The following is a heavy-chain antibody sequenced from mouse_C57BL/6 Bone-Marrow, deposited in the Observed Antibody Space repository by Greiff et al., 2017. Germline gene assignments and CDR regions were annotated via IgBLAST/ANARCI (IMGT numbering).Heavy chain of an antibody. CDR1: GFNIKDDY. CDR2: IAPENGDT. D-gene: IGHD2-3*01. J-gene: IGHJ3*01. Sequence: EVKLVESGAELVRPGASVKLSCTASGFNIKDDYMHWVKQRPEQGLEWIGWIAPENGDTEYASKFQGKATITADTSSNTAYLQLSSLTSEDTAVYYCTFIYDGYLSWFAYWGQGTLVTVSA. V-gene: IGHV14-4*01. CDR3: TFIYDGYLSWFAY.